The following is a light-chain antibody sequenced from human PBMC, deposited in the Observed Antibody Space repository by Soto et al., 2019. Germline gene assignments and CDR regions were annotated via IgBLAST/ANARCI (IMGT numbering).Light chain of an antibody. CDR1: QSVLSSSNSLNY. V-gene: IGKV4-1*01. CDR3: QQYYTSPRT. Sequence: DIVMTQSPDSLAVSLGERATINCKSSQSVLSSSNSLNYLAWYQQKPGQPPKLLIFWASTRESGVPDRFSGSGSGTDFTLTITSLQAEDVAVYYCQQYYTSPRTFGQGTKLEIK. J-gene: IGKJ2*01. CDR2: WAS.